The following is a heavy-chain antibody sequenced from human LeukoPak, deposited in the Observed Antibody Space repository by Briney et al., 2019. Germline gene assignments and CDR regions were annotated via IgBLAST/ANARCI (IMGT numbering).Heavy chain of an antibody. CDR3: AKGLGTGSVLARPLHY. Sequence: GGSLRLSCAASGFTFSSYAMSWVRQAPDKGLQWVAVISSDGYRTDYPDSVRGRFTISRDNFKNTVDLQMISVTAEDTAMYFCAKGLGTGSVLARPLHYWGQGTLVTVSS. CDR2: ISSDGYRT. V-gene: IGHV3-30*18. D-gene: IGHD3-10*01. CDR1: GFTFSSYA. J-gene: IGHJ4*02.